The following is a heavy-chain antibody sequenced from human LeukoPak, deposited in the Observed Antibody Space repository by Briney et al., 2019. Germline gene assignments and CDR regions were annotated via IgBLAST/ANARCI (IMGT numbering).Heavy chain of an antibody. CDR1: GGSISSSSYY. CDR2: IHYSGST. V-gene: IGHV4-39*07. CDR3: ARDGNGAFTYVDY. D-gene: IGHD2-8*01. Sequence: SETLSLTCPVSGGSISSSSYYWGWIRQPPGKGLEWIGSIHYSGSTYNNPSLKSRVTISVDTSKNQISLKLSSVTAADTAVYYCARDGNGAFTYVDYWGQGTLVTVSS. J-gene: IGHJ4*02.